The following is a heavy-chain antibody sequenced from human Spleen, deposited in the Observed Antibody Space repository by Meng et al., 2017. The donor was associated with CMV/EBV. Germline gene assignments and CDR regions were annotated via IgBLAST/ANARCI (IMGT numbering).Heavy chain of an antibody. J-gene: IGHJ6*02. D-gene: IGHD5-12*01. Sequence: GSLRLSCTVSGGSISSSSYYWGWIRQPPGKGLEWIGSIYYSGSTYYNPSLKSRVTISVDTSKNQFSLKLISVTAADTAVYYCARILYSGYDWGMDVWGQGTTVTVSS. CDR1: GGSISSSSYY. V-gene: IGHV4-39*07. CDR3: ARILYSGYDWGMDV. CDR2: IYYSGST.